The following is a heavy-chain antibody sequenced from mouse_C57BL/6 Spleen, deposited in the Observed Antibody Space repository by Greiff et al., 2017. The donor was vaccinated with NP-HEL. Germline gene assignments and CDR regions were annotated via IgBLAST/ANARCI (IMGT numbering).Heavy chain of an antibody. CDR3: ARRELVMDY. J-gene: IGHJ4*01. CDR2: IYPGSGNT. V-gene: IGHV1-76*01. Sequence: VQLQQSGAELVRPGASVKLSCKASGYTFTDYYINWVKQRPGQGLEWIARIYPGSGNTYYNEKFKGKATLTAEKSSSTAYMQLSSLTSEDSAVYFCARRELVMDYWGQGTSVTVSS. CDR1: GYTFTDYY. D-gene: IGHD4-1*01.